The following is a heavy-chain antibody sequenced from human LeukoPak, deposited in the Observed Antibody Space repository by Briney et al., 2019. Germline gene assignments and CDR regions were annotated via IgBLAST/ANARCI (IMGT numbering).Heavy chain of an antibody. D-gene: IGHD1-14*01. V-gene: IGHV3-53*01. CDR2: IYTDGRT. Sequence: GGSLRLSCAASGFTVSSNYMSWVRQAPGQGFERVSIIYTDGRTSYASSVKGRFTISTDNSKNTLYLQVNGLRAEDTAVYYCARDEGTFGPCLNWGQGTLVTVSS. J-gene: IGHJ4*02. CDR1: GFTVSSNY. CDR3: ARDEGTFGPCLN.